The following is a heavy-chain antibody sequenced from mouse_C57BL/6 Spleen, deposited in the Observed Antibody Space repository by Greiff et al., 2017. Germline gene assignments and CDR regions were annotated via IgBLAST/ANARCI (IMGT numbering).Heavy chain of an antibody. CDR3: ARGGEIYDYGGFAY. D-gene: IGHD2-4*01. Sequence: LQSGAELARPGASVKLSCKASGYTFTSYGISWVKQRTGQGLEWIGEIYPRSGNTYYNEKFKGKATLTADKSSSTAYMELRSLTSEDSAVYFCARGGEIYDYGGFAYWGQGTLVTVSA. J-gene: IGHJ3*01. V-gene: IGHV1-81*01. CDR1: GYTFTSYG. CDR2: IYPRSGNT.